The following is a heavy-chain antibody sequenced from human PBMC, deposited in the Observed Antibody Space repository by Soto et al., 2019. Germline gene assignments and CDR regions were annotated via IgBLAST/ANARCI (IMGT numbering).Heavy chain of an antibody. CDR1: GLTINTYS. V-gene: IGHV3-21*01. D-gene: IGHD3-22*01. Sequence: EVQLEESGGGLVKPGGSLRLSCVASGLTINTYSMMWVRQAPGKGLEWVSSISSSSSYIYYADSVKGRFTISRDNAKNSLYLQMNSLRAEDTDVYYCARDLYYYASSGFTYWGQGTLVTVSS. CDR3: ARDLYYYASSGFTY. CDR2: ISSSSSYI. J-gene: IGHJ4*02.